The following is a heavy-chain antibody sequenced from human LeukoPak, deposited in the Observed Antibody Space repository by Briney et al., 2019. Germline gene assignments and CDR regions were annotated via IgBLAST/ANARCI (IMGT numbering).Heavy chain of an antibody. CDR2: INPSGGST. Sequence: ASVKVSCKASGYTFSNYYMHWVRQAPGQGLEWMGIINPSGGSTSYAQKFQGRVTMTRDTSTSTVYMELSSLRSEDTAVYYCARASHYEPDYYYYGMDVWGQGTTVTVSS. J-gene: IGHJ6*02. D-gene: IGHD1-14*01. V-gene: IGHV1-46*01. CDR1: GYTFSNYY. CDR3: ARASHYEPDYYYYGMDV.